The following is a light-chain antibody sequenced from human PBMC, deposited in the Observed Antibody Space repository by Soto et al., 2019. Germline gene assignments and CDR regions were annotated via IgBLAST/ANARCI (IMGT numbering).Light chain of an antibody. Sequence: DIVMTQSPLSLPVTPGEPASISCRSSQSLLHSNGYNYLNWFVQKPGQSPQLLIYLGSGRASGVPGRISGSGSGTDFTLKISRVEADDVGIYYCMQALQSPPWTFGQGTKVEIK. CDR3: MQALQSPPWT. CDR2: LGS. CDR1: QSLLHSNGYNY. V-gene: IGKV2-28*01. J-gene: IGKJ1*01.